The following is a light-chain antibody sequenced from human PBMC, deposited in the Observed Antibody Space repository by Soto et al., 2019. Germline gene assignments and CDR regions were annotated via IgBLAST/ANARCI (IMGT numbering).Light chain of an antibody. J-gene: IGKJ3*01. Sequence: DIQMTQSPPSLSASVGDRVTITCRASQSINNCLNWYQQKPGKAPKLLIYAASSLQSGVPSRFSGSGSGTHFTLTISSLQPEDFATYYCQQGFNTPNTFGPGTKVDIK. CDR2: AAS. CDR3: QQGFNTPNT. CDR1: QSINNC. V-gene: IGKV1-39*01.